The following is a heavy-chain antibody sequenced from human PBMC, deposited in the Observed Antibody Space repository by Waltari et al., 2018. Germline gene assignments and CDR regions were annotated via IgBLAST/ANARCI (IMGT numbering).Heavy chain of an antibody. D-gene: IGHD3-3*01. CDR3: AREQSGYYTYYYYYYMDV. CDR1: GGSFSGYY. V-gene: IGHV4-34*01. Sequence: QVQLQQWGAGLLKPSETLSLTCAVYGGSFSGYYWSWIRQPPGKGLEWIGEINHSGSTNYNPSLQSRVTISVDTSTNQFSLKLSSVTAADTAVYYYAREQSGYYTYYYYYYMDVWGKGTTVTISS. J-gene: IGHJ6*03. CDR2: INHSGST.